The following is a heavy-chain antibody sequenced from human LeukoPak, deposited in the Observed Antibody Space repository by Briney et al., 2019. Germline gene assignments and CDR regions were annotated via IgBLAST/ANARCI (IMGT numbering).Heavy chain of an antibody. J-gene: IGHJ3*02. D-gene: IGHD3-10*01. CDR3: ARDSWFGDHRVFDI. CDR1: GGSFSGYY. CDR2: IYITGST. V-gene: IGHV4-4*07. Sequence: SETLSLTCAVYGGSFSGYYWSWIRQPAGKGLEWIGRIYITGSTNYNSSLKSRVTISVDTSKNQFSLKLSSVTAADTAVYYCARDSWFGDHRVFDIWGQGTMVTVSS.